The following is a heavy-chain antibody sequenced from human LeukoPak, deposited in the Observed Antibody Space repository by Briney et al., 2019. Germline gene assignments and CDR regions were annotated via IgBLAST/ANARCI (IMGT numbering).Heavy chain of an antibody. D-gene: IGHD1-1*01. CDR2: IRSRSYGGTT. J-gene: IGHJ6*03. V-gene: IGHV3-49*03. CDR1: GFSFDDFA. CDR3: STVQLERSRSFYMDV. Sequence: GRSLRLSCTTSGFSFDDFAMSWFRQAPGKGLEWITSIRSRSYGGTTDYAAPVRGRFSISRDASKSIAYLQVNSLKPEDTAVYFCSTVQLERSRSFYMDVWGKGTTVTVSS.